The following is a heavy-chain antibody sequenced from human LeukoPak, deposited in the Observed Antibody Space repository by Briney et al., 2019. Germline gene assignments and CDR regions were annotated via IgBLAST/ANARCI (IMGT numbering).Heavy chain of an antibody. CDR1: GYTFTGYY. V-gene: IGHV1-2*02. CDR2: INPNSGGT. CDR3: ARDRGYYYDSSGYYDY. J-gene: IGHJ4*02. D-gene: IGHD3-22*01. Sequence: ASVKVSCKASGYTFTGYYMHWVRQAPRQGLEWMGWINPNSGGTNYAQKFQGRVTMTRDTSISTAYMELSRLRSDDTAVYYCARDRGYYYDSSGYYDYWGQGTLVTVSS.